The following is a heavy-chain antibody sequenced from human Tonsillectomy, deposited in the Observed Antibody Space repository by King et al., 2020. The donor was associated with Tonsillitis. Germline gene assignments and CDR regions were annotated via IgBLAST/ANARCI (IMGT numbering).Heavy chain of an antibody. CDR1: GFTFDDYA. CDR3: ATELGYCSSTSCYAGFDAFDI. Sequence: VQLVESGGGLVQPGRSLRLSCAASGFTFDDYAMHWVRQAPGKGLEWVSGISWNSGSIGYADSVKGRFTISRDNAKNSLYLQMNSLRAEDTALYYCATELGYCSSTSCYAGFDAFDIWGQGTMVTVSS. V-gene: IGHV3-9*01. J-gene: IGHJ3*02. CDR2: ISWNSGSI. D-gene: IGHD2-2*01.